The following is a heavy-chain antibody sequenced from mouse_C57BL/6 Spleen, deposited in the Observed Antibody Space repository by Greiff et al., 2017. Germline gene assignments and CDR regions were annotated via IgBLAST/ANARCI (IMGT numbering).Heavy chain of an antibody. Sequence: QVQLQQSGPELVKPGASVKISCKASGYAFSSSWMNWVKQRPGKGLEWIGRIYPGDGDTNYNGKFKGKATLTADKSSSTAYMQLSSLTSEDSAVYYCSREEGYYGSSLDYWGQGTTLTVSS. CDR2: IYPGDGDT. CDR1: GYAFSSSW. D-gene: IGHD1-1*01. V-gene: IGHV1-82*01. CDR3: SREEGYYGSSLDY. J-gene: IGHJ2*01.